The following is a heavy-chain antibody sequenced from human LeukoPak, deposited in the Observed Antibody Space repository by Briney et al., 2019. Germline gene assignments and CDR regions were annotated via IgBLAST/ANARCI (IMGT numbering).Heavy chain of an antibody. CDR3: ARAGATTLHYFDY. V-gene: IGHV3-7*01. CDR2: IKQDGSEK. CDR1: GFTFSSYA. Sequence: PGGSLRLSCAASGFTFSSYAMSWVRQAPWKGLEWVANIKQDGSEKYYVDSVKGRFTISRDNAKNSLYLQMNSLRAEDTAVYYCARAGATTLHYFDYWGQGTLVTVSS. J-gene: IGHJ4*02. D-gene: IGHD1-26*01.